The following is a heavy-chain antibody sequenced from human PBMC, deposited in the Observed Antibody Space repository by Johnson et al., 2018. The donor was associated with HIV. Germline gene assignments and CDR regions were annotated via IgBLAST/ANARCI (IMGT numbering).Heavy chain of an antibody. V-gene: IGHV3-30*09. CDR1: GFTFSNAW. D-gene: IGHD1-26*01. CDR2: ISYDGDNK. J-gene: IGHJ3*02. CDR3: AKDRPGGWELQSGAFDI. Sequence: QVQLVESGGGLVKPGGSLRLSCAASGFTFSNAWMSWVRQAPGKGLEWVAVISYDGDNKFHADSVKGRFAVSRDNPTNTLYLQLNSLRAEDTAVYFCAKDRPGGWELQSGAFDIGGQGTMVTVSS.